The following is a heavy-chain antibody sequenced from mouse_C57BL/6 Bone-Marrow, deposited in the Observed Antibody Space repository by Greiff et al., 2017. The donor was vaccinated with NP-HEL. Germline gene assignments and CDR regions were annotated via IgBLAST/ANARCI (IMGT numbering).Heavy chain of an antibody. CDR1: GYTFTSYW. CDR3: AFYDGFLDFDY. CDR2: IDPSDSYT. Sequence: QVQLQQPGAELVRPGTSVKFSCKASGYTFTSYWMHWVKQRPGQGLEWIGVIDPSDSYTNYIQKFKGKATLTVDTSSSTAYMQLSSLTSEDSAVYYCAFYDGFLDFDYWGQGTTLTVSS. J-gene: IGHJ2*01. D-gene: IGHD2-3*01. V-gene: IGHV1-59*01.